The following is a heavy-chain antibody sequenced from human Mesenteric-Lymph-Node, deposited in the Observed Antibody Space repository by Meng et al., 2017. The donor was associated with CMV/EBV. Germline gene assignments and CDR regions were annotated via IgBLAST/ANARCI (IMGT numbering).Heavy chain of an antibody. D-gene: IGHD1-20*01. Sequence: QVQLVESGGGVVQPGRSLRLSCAASGFIFSSYAMHWVRQAPGKGLEWVAVISYDGSNKYYADSVKGRFTISRDNSKNTLYLQMNSLRAEDTAVYYCARVKWGITGTTWGQGTLVTVSS. CDR2: ISYDGSNK. V-gene: IGHV3-30*04. CDR1: GFIFSSYA. J-gene: IGHJ5*02. CDR3: ARVKWGITGTT.